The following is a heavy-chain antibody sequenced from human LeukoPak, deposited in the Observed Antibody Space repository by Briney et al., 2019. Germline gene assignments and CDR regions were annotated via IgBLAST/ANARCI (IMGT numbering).Heavy chain of an antibody. CDR3: ARHGLGGCRGGRCFTSFHYYGMDV. D-gene: IGHD2-15*01. Sequence: GESLKISCQGYGYSFNSYWIGWVRHMPGKGLEWMGIIFPGDSDTKYSPSFQGQVTISVDKSLSTAYLQWTSLRASDTVIYYCARHGLGGCRGGRCFTSFHYYGMDVWGQGTTVTVPS. CDR2: IFPGDSDT. V-gene: IGHV5-51*01. J-gene: IGHJ6*02. CDR1: GYSFNSYW.